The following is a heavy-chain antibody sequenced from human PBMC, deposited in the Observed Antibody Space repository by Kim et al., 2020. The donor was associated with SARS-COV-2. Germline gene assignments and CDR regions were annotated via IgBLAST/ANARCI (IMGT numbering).Heavy chain of an antibody. Sequence: TCYTPARKRRVTRSVDTSKNQVSLKLGSVTAADTAVYYCARTAVAGENDYWGQGTLVTVSS. CDR2: T. V-gene: IGHV4-31*02. D-gene: IGHD6-19*01. CDR3: ARTAVAGENDY. J-gene: IGHJ4*02.